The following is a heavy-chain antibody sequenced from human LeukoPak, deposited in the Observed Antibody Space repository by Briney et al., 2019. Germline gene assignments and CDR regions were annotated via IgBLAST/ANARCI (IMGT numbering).Heavy chain of an antibody. CDR3: ARDASSGSHFDC. CDR1: ADSVSSKSAA. CDR2: TYYRSKWYN. V-gene: IGHV6-1*01. Sequence: SQTLSLTCVISADSVSSKSAAWNWIRHSPSRGVQWVGRTYYRSKWYNDYPVSVKSRITINPDTSKNQFSLQLNSVTPEDTAVYFCARDASSGSHFDCWGQGTLVTVSS. J-gene: IGHJ4*02. D-gene: IGHD3-22*01.